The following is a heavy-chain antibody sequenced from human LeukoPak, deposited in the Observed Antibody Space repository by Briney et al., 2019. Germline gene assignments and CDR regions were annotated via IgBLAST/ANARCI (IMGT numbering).Heavy chain of an antibody. V-gene: IGHV4-30-4*08. D-gene: IGHD1-26*01. J-gene: IGHJ4*02. CDR3: ARVGSGSYNFDY. CDR1: GGSISSGDYY. Sequence: SGTLSLTCTVSGGSISSGDYYWSWIRQPPGKGLEWIGYIYYSGSTYYNPSLKSRVTISVDTSKNQFSLKLSSVTAADTAVYYCARVGSGSYNFDYWGQGTLVTVSS. CDR2: IYYSGST.